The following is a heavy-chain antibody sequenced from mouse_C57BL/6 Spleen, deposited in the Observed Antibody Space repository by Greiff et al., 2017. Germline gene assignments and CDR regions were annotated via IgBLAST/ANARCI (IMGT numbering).Heavy chain of an antibody. CDR2: IYPRSGNT. CDR3: ARGNLLLRYAMDY. J-gene: IGHJ4*01. CDR1: GYTFTSYG. V-gene: IGHV1-81*01. D-gene: IGHD1-1*01. Sequence: QVQLQQSGAELARPGASVKLSCKASGYTFTSYGISWVKQRTGQGLEWIGEIYPRSGNTYYNEKFKGKATLTADKSSSTAYMELRSLTSEDSAVYFCARGNLLLRYAMDYWGQGTSVTVSS.